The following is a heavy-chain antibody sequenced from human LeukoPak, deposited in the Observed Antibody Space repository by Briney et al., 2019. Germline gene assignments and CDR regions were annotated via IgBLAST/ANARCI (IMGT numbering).Heavy chain of an antibody. CDR2: IVPIFGTA. Sequence: SVKVSCKASGGTFSSYAISWVRQAPGQGLEWMGRIVPIFGTANYAQKFQGRVTITTDESTSTAYMELSGLRSEDTAVYYCVMYYYGSGPAGGFDYWGQGTLVTVSS. V-gene: IGHV1-69*05. J-gene: IGHJ4*02. CDR3: VMYYYGSGPAGGFDY. CDR1: GGTFSSYA. D-gene: IGHD3-10*01.